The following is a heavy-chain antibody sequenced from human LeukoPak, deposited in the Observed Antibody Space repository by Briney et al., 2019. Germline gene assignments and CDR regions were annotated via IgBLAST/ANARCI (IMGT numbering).Heavy chain of an antibody. D-gene: IGHD3-10*01. Sequence: SETLSLTCGVYGGSLSGYYWSWIRQPPGRGLEWIGEINHSGSTNYNPSLKSRVTLSVDMSKNQFSLKLSSVTAADTAVYYCARGSLWFGELRYWGQGTLVTVSS. CDR1: GGSLSGYY. V-gene: IGHV4-34*01. CDR3: ARGSLWFGELRY. J-gene: IGHJ4*02. CDR2: INHSGST.